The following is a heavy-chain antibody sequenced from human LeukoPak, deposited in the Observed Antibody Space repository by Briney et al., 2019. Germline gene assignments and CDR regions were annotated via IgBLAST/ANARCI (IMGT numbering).Heavy chain of an antibody. J-gene: IGHJ4*02. CDR2: INNGGSST. CDR1: GFTFSTYW. V-gene: IGHV3-74*01. Sequence: GGSLRLSCAASGFTFSTYWMHWVRQAPGKGLVWVSRINNGGSSTSYADSVKGRFTISRDNAKNTLCLQMDNLRAEDTAVYYCTRGRYYFEYWGQGTLVTVSS. D-gene: IGHD3-3*01. CDR3: TRGRYYFEY.